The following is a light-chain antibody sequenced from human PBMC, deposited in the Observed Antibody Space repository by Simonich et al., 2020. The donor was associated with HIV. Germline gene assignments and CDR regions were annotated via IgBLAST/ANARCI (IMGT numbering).Light chain of an antibody. CDR1: KLGDKY. CDR2: QDS. V-gene: IGLV3-1*01. J-gene: IGLJ2*01. Sequence: SYELTQPPSVSVSPGQTASISCSGAKLGDKYACWYQRKPGQSPVLFIYQDSKRPSVIPDQFSGSSSGNTASLTITGAQAEDEADYYCNSRDSSGVVFGGGTKLTVL. CDR3: NSRDSSGVV.